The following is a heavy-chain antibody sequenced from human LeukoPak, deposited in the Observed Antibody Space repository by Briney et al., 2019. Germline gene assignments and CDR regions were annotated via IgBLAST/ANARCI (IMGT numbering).Heavy chain of an antibody. J-gene: IGHJ4*02. CDR1: GFIVSGNF. Sequence: GGSLRLSCAASGFIVSGNFMNWVRQAPGKGLEWVSILYAGGTTSYTDSVKGRFTISRDSSKNTLYLQMKSLRAEDTAVYYCARGFPPAHWGQGTLVSVSS. CDR3: ARGFPPAH. CDR2: LYAGGTT. V-gene: IGHV3-53*01.